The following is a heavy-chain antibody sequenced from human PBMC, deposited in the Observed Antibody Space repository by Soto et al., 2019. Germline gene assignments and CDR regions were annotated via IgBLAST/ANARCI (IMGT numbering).Heavy chain of an antibody. CDR2: ISDDGSNQ. J-gene: IGHJ6*02. Sequence: SCKASGYMFISYGMHWVRQAPGKGLEWVAFISDDGSNQQYVDSVKGRFTISRDNPKEMLYLQMNSLTAEDTAVFYCAKDLSSPTYGLEDWGQGTTVTDSS. CDR3: AKDLSSPTYGLED. CDR1: GYMFISYG. D-gene: IGHD2-15*01. V-gene: IGHV3-30*18.